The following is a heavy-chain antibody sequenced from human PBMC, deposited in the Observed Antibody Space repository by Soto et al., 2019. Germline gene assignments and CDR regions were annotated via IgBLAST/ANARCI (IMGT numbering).Heavy chain of an antibody. CDR1: GLTFINAW. CDR2: IKSKANGGTT. D-gene: IGHD1-1*01. Sequence: EVHLVESGGGLVKPGGSLTGSCATSGLTFINAWMNWVRQTPGRGLEWVGRIKSKANGGTTDYAAPVKGRFTISRDDSKDTLYLQMDSLKIEDTGVYYCTDSVQASGWFDPWGQGTLVTVSS. J-gene: IGHJ5*02. CDR3: TDSVQASGWFDP. V-gene: IGHV3-15*07.